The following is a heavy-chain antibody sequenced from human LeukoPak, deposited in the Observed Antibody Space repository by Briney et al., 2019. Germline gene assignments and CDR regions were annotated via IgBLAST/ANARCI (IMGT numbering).Heavy chain of an antibody. D-gene: IGHD1-26*01. CDR2: IYTSGGT. CDR1: GGSISSYY. J-gene: IGHJ2*01. Sequence: SETLSLTCTVSGGSISSYYWSWIRQPAGKGLEWIGRIYTSGGTNYNPSLKSRVTMSVDTSRNQFSLKLSSVTAADTAIYYCARDPRIVGTTPPYWYFDLWGRGTLVTVSS. CDR3: ARDPRIVGTTPPYWYFDL. V-gene: IGHV4-4*07.